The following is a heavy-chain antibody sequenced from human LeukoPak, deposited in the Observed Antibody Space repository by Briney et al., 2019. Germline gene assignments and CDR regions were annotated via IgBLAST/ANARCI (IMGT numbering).Heavy chain of an antibody. V-gene: IGHV3-21*01. J-gene: IGHJ4*02. CDR3: ARGGPEYYDSSGYSEFDY. D-gene: IGHD3-22*01. CDR2: ISSSSSYI. CDR1: GFTFSSYS. Sequence: PGGSLRLSCAASGFTFSSYSMNWVRQAPGKGLEWVSSISSSSSYIYYADLVKGRFTISRDNAKNSLYLQMNSLRAEDTAVYYCARGGPEYYDSSGYSEFDYWGQGTLVTVSS.